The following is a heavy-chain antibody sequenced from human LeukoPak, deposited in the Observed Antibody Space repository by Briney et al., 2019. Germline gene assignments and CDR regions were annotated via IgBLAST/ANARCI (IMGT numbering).Heavy chain of an antibody. CDR3: AKDVGRKIPSSGPLGGY. D-gene: IGHD6-19*01. V-gene: IGHV3-23*01. CDR2: ISGSGGST. J-gene: IGHJ4*02. Sequence: PGGSLRLSCAASGFTFSSYAMSWVRQAPGKGLEWVSAISGSGGSTYYADSVKGRFTISRDNSKNTLYLQMNSLRAEDTAVYYCAKDVGRKIPSSGPLGGYWGQGTLVTVSS. CDR1: GFTFSSYA.